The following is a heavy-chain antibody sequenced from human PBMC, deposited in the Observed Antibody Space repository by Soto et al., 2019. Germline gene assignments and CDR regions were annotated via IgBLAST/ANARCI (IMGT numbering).Heavy chain of an antibody. Sequence: GGSLRLSCAGSGFTFGDSYMSWIRQAPVEGLEWVANINPDGSEKHYVDSVKGRFTISRDNAKNSLYLQMSSLTAEDSALYYCSRSLDSWGQGTRVTVSS. V-gene: IGHV3-7*01. CDR2: INPDGSEK. CDR1: GFTFGDSY. J-gene: IGHJ4*02. CDR3: SRSLDS.